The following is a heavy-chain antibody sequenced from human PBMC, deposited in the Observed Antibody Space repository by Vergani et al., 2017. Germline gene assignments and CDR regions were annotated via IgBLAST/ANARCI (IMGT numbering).Heavy chain of an antibody. CDR2: ISYDGSNK. Sequence: QVQLVESGGGVVQPGRSLRLSCAASGFTFSSYGMHWVRQAPGKGLEWVAVISYDGSNKYYADSVKGRFTISRDNSKNTLYLQMNSLRAEDTAVYYCAKDAIAARPDGLYYYYMDVWGK. V-gene: IGHV3-30*18. J-gene: IGHJ6*03. CDR3: AKDAIAARPDGLYYYYMDV. CDR1: GFTFSSYG. D-gene: IGHD6-6*01.